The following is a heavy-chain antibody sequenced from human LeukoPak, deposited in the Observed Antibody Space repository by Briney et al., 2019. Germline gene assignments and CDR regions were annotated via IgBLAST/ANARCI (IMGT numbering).Heavy chain of an antibody. Sequence: GGSLRLSCAASGFTFSSYEMNWVRQAPGKGLEWISYISSRSSTIYYADSVKGRFTISRDNAKNSLYLQMNSLRPEDTAVYYCARFGESNGYYVDYWGQGTLVTVSS. CDR2: ISSRSSTI. J-gene: IGHJ4*02. CDR1: GFTFSSYE. D-gene: IGHD3-22*01. V-gene: IGHV3-48*03. CDR3: ARFGESNGYYVDY.